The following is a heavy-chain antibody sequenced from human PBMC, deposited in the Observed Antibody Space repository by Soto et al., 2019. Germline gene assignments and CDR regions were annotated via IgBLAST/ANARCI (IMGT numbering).Heavy chain of an antibody. J-gene: IGHJ4*02. Sequence: EVQLVESGGGLVQPGGSLRLSCAASGFTFSTHSMNWVRQAPGKGLEWISYITSSAVNMYADSVKGRFTIARDNAKNSLYLKMKSLSGEDTAVYFCVGEVGFQLIYWGQGTLVTVSS. CDR1: GFTFSTHS. CDR2: ITSSAVN. V-gene: IGHV3-48*01. D-gene: IGHD2-2*01. CDR3: VGEVGFQLIY.